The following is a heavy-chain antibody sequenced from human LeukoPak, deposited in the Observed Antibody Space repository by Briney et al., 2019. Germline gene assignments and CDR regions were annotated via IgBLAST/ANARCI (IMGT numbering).Heavy chain of an antibody. V-gene: IGHV3-33*08. CDR1: GFIFSSYD. J-gene: IGHJ4*02. D-gene: IGHD3-22*01. CDR3: ARAYYYDSSATPDY. Sequence: GGSLRLSCAASGFIFSSYDMSWVRQAPGKGLEWVAVIWYDGSNKYYADSVKGRFTISRDNSKNTLYLQMNSLRAEDTAVYYCARAYYYDSSATPDYWGQGTLVTVSS. CDR2: IWYDGSNK.